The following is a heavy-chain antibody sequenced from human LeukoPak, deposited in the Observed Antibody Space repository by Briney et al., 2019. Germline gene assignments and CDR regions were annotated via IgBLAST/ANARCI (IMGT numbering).Heavy chain of an antibody. V-gene: IGHV3-74*03. Sequence: GGSLRLSCAGSGFIFSSYWMHWVRQAPGKGLVWVSRINSDGNTATYADSVKSRFTISRDNGKNTLYLQMNSLRADDTAVYYCARGIDILTRAEYWYFDLWGRGTLVTVSS. CDR2: INSDGNTA. D-gene: IGHD3-9*01. J-gene: IGHJ2*01. CDR1: GFIFSSYW. CDR3: ARGIDILTRAEYWYFDL.